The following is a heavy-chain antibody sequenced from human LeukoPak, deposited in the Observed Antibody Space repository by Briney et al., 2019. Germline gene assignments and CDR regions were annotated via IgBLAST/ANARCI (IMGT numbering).Heavy chain of an antibody. CDR1: GFTFDDYG. V-gene: IGHV3-20*04. Sequence: GGSLRLSCAASGFTFDDYGMSWVRQAPGKGPEWVSGINWSGGSTGYADPVRGRFAISRDNAKNSLYLQMNSLRAEDTALYYCARPRLRDYYFDYWGQGTLVTVSS. D-gene: IGHD4-17*01. J-gene: IGHJ4*02. CDR3: ARPRLRDYYFDY. CDR2: INWSGGST.